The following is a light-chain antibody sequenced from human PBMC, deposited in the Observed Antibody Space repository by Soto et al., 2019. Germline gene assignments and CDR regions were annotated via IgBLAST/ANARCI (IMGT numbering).Light chain of an antibody. Sequence: EIVLTQSPGTLSLSPGERATLSCRASQSVSSYLAWYQQKPGQAPRLLIYDASNRATGIPARFSGSGSGTDFTLTISSLESEDFAVYYCQQRSNWPPRYTFGQGTRLEIK. CDR1: QSVSSY. J-gene: IGKJ2*01. CDR2: DAS. V-gene: IGKV3-11*01. CDR3: QQRSNWPPRYT.